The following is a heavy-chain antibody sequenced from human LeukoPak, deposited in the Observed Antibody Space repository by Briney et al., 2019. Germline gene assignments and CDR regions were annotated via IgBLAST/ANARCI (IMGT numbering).Heavy chain of an antibody. J-gene: IGHJ4*02. CDR1: GYSFTNYW. CDR3: ARRGAGSNGAFDY. CDR2: IYPVDSDT. Sequence: GESLKISCQGSGYSFTNYWVGWVRRMPGKGLEWMGIIYPVDSDTRYSPSFQGQVTISADKSISTAYLQWSSLKASDTAMYYCARRGAGSNGAFDYWGQGTLVTVSS. D-gene: IGHD5-24*01. V-gene: IGHV5-51*01.